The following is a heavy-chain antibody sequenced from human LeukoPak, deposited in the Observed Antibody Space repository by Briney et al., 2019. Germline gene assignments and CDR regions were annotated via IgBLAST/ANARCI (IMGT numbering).Heavy chain of an antibody. Sequence: SQTLSLTCTVSGGSISSGDYYWSWIRQPPGKGLEWIGYIYYSGSTNYNPSLKNRVTISVDTSKNQFSLKLSSVTAADTAVYYCARMGYYYYGMDVWGQGTTVTVSS. CDR2: IYYSGST. CDR3: ARMGYYYYGMDV. D-gene: IGHD3-16*01. V-gene: IGHV4-61*08. CDR1: GGSISSGDYY. J-gene: IGHJ6*02.